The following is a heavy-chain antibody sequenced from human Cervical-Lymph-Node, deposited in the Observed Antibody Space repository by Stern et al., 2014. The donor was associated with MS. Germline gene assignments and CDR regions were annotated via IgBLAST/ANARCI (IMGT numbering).Heavy chain of an antibody. CDR1: GGTFSTYT. V-gene: IGHV1-69*01. J-gene: IGHJ4*02. CDR2: IIPIFGKA. CDR3: ARELSQLLFY. D-gene: IGHD2-2*01. Sequence: QVQLVQSGAEVKKPGSSVKVSCKASGGTFSTYTISWVRQAPGQGPEWMGGIIPIFGKANYAQKFQGRVTITADESTSTAYMELSSLTSEDTAVYYCARELSQLLFYWGQGTLVIVSS.